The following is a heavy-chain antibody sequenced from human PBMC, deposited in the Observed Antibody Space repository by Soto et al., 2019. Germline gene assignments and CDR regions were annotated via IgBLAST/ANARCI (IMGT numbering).Heavy chain of an antibody. CDR1: GGSISSYY. V-gene: IGHV4-59*01. J-gene: IGHJ2*01. Sequence: QVQLQESGPGLVKPSETLSLTCTVSGGSISSYYWSWIRQPPGKGLEWIGYIYYSGSTNYNPSLKSRVTISVDTSKNQCSLKLSSVTAADTAVYYCARGAYTTMIGYFDLWGRGTLVTVSS. D-gene: IGHD3-22*01. CDR2: IYYSGST. CDR3: ARGAYTTMIGYFDL.